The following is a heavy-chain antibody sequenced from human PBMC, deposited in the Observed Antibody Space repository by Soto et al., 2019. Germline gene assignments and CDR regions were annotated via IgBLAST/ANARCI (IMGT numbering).Heavy chain of an antibody. V-gene: IGHV3-30*18. J-gene: IGHJ6*02. CDR2: ISYDGNYI. D-gene: IGHD1-26*01. CDR3: AKGILSATSGPYAMDV. CDR1: GFDFSSYA. Sequence: QVQLVESGGGVVQPGASLRLSCEASGFDFSSYAMHWVRQAPGKGLEWVGVISYDGNYIYYADSVKGRFTISRDNSKNTLYVQVNSLRPENTAVYYCAKGILSATSGPYAMDVWGQGTTVTVSS.